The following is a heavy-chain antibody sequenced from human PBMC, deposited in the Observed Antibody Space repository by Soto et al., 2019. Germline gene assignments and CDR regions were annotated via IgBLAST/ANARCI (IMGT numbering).Heavy chain of an antibody. CDR1: GGSFSGYY. V-gene: IGHV4-34*01. J-gene: IGHJ6*03. CDR3: ARGPDIVVVPAARPDYYYYMDV. CDR2: INHSGST. D-gene: IGHD2-2*01. Sequence: PSETLSLTCAVYGGSFSGYYWSWIRQHTGKGLEWIGEINHSGSTNYNPSLKSRVTISVDTSKNQFSLKLSSVTAADTAVYYCARGPDIVVVPAARPDYYYYMDVWGKGTTVTVSS.